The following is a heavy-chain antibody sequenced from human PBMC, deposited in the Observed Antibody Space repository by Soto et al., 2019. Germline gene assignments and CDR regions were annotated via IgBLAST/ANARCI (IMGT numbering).Heavy chain of an antibody. D-gene: IGHD3-10*01. CDR2: IHYSGST. CDR1: GGSISSGGYY. J-gene: IGHJ4*02. V-gene: IGHV4-31*03. Sequence: PSETLSLTCPVSGGSISSGGYYWSWIRQHPGKGLEWIGYIHYSGSTYYNPSLKSRVTISVDTSKNQFSLKLSSVTAADTAVYYCAREQPSSGADYWGQGTLVTVSS. CDR3: AREQPSSGADY.